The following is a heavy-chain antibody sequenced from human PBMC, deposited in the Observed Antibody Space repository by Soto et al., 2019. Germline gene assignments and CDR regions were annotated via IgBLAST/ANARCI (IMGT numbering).Heavy chain of an antibody. J-gene: IGHJ5*02. CDR3: ARISRYCSGGDCRA. D-gene: IGHD2-15*01. Sequence: GGSLRLSCAASGVSFNSYDMHWVRQAPGEGPEWVAIISYDGSNTYYSDSVRGRFTISRDNSKDTLYLQMHSLRSEDTAIYYCARISRYCSGGDCRAWGQGTQVTVSS. CDR1: GVSFNSYD. CDR2: ISYDGSNT. V-gene: IGHV3-30*03.